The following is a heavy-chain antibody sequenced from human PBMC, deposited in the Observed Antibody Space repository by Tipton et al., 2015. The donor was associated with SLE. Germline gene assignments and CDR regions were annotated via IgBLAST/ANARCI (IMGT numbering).Heavy chain of an antibody. Sequence: TLSLTCTVSGGSISSYYWSWIRQPPGKGLEWIGYIYYSGSTNYNPSLKSRVTIPVDTSKNQFSLKLSSVTAADTAVYYCAREGGLDWYFDLWGRGTLVTVSS. J-gene: IGHJ2*01. CDR3: AREGGLDWYFDL. V-gene: IGHV4-59*01. CDR1: GGSISSYY. CDR2: IYYSGST. D-gene: IGHD3-16*01.